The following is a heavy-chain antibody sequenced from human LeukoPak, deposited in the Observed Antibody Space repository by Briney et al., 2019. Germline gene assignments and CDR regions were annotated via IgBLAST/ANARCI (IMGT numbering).Heavy chain of an antibody. V-gene: IGHV3-23*01. J-gene: IGHJ4*02. CDR2: MSGSGSST. CDR3: AKDAQGLVRGGIYFDF. Sequence: GGSLRLSCAASGFTFNTYAMNWVRQVPGKGPEWVSSMSGSGSSTDYADSVKGRFTISRDNSKNTLYLQMNSLRAEDTASYYCAKDAQGLVRGGIYFDFWGQGSLVTVSS. D-gene: IGHD6-19*01. CDR1: GFTFNTYA.